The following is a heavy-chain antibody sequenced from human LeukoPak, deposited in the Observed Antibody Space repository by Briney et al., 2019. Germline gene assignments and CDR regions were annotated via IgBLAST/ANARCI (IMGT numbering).Heavy chain of an antibody. CDR1: GFTGSNNY. CDR3: AATRVCGGVLLRPNCLYFED. V-gene: IGHV3-53*01. D-gene: IGHD3-10*01. Sequence: GGSLRLSCAASGFTGSNNYVSWVRQAPGMGLEWVSAIHSSGATCYADSVKGRFTISRDTSKNTLYLQMNSLRAEDTAIYYCAATRVCGGVLLRPNCLYFEDWGQGTLVTVSS. CDR2: IHSSGAT. J-gene: IGHJ4*02.